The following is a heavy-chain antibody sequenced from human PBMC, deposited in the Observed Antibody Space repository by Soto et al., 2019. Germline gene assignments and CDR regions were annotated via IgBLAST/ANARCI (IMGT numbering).Heavy chain of an antibody. V-gene: IGHV1-18*04. D-gene: IGHD2-8*02. CDR3: ARSLDRLDTLVN. Sequence: ASVKVSCKASGYTFTSYDISWVRQAPGQGLECMGWISAYYGNTNLVQKPQVRVTLTTNTSACTVYIELGRLRSNDTAVYSWARSLDRLDTLVNGGQGTLVTVSS. CDR1: GYTFTSYD. J-gene: IGHJ4*01. CDR2: ISAYYGNT.